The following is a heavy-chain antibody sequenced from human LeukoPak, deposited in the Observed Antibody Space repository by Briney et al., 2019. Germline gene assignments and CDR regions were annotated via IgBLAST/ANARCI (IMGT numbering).Heavy chain of an antibody. J-gene: IGHJ4*02. CDR1: GFTFSSYA. CDR2: ISGSGGST. D-gene: IGHD3-16*02. Sequence: GGSLRLSCAASGFTFSSYAMSWVRQAPGKGLEWVSAISGSGGSTYYAASVKGRFTIAKDNSKNTLYLQMNSLRAEDTAVYYCGKAWGPDMITFGGVIVSPMPGDYWGQETLVTVSS. CDR3: GKAWGPDMITFGGVIVSPMPGDY. V-gene: IGHV3-23*01.